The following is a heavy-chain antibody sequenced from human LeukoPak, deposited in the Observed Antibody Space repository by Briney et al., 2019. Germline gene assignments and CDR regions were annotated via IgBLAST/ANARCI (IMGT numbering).Heavy chain of an antibody. J-gene: IGHJ6*02. Sequence: ASVKVSCKASGYTFTSYAMHWVRQAPGQRLEWMGWINAGNGNTKYSQKFQGRVTITRGTSASTAYMELSSLRSEDTAVYYCARKASGWYYYYGMDVWGQGTTVTVSS. V-gene: IGHV1-3*01. CDR1: GYTFTSYA. CDR2: INAGNGNT. D-gene: IGHD6-19*01. CDR3: ARKASGWYYYYGMDV.